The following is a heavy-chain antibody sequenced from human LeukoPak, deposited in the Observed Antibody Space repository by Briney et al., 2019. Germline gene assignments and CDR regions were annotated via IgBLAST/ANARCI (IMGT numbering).Heavy chain of an antibody. CDR2: ISAYNGNT. J-gene: IGHJ4*02. CDR3: ARLDWLSPSPDFDY. D-gene: IGHD3-9*01. CDR1: GYTFTSYG. V-gene: IGHV1-18*01. Sequence: ASVKVSCKASGYTFTSYGINWVRQAPGQGLEWMGWISAYNGNTNYAQKLQGRVTMTTDTSTSTAYMELRSLRSDDTAVYYCARLDWLSPSPDFDYWGQGTLVTVSS.